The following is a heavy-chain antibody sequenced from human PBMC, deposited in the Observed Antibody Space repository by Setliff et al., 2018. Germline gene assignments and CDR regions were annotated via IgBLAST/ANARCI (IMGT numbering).Heavy chain of an antibody. D-gene: IGHD6-13*01. Sequence: GASVKVSCKASGYTFTSYYMHWVRQAPGQGLEWMGIINPSGGSTSYAQKFQGRATMTRDESTSTAYMELSSLRSEDTAVYYCARDGGIAAAGTWPFDCWGQGTLVTVSS. J-gene: IGHJ4*02. CDR1: GYTFTSYY. V-gene: IGHV1-46*01. CDR2: INPSGGST. CDR3: ARDGGIAAAGTWPFDC.